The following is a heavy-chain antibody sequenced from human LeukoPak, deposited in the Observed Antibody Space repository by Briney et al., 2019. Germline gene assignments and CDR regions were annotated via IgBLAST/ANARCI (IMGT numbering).Heavy chain of an antibody. CDR1: GFTFDDYA. CDR2: ISGNSGSI. J-gene: IGHJ4*02. CDR3: AKDMSRLGELSLSDY. D-gene: IGHD3-16*02. V-gene: IGHV3-9*01. Sequence: GGSLRLSCAASGFTFDDYAMHWVRQAPGKGLEWVSGISGNSGSIGYADSVKGRFTISRDNAKNSLYLQMNSLRAEDTALYYCAKDMSRLGELSLSDYWGQGTLVTVSS.